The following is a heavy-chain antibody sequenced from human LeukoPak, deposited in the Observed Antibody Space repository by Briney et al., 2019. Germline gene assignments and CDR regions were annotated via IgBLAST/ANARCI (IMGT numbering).Heavy chain of an antibody. V-gene: IGHV5-10-1*01. CDR2: IDPSASYT. CDR1: GYSFTSYW. D-gene: IGHD6-19*01. CDR3: ARHSSGWTFDP. J-gene: IGHJ5*02. Sequence: GESLRISCKGSGYSFTSYWISLVREMPGKGLEWMGRIDPSASYTNYIPSFQGHVSISAAKSISTAYLQWSSLKASDTAMYYCARHSSGWTFDPWGQGTLVTVSS.